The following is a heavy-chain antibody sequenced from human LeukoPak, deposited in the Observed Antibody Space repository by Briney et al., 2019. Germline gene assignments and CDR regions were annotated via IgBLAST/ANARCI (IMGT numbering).Heavy chain of an antibody. V-gene: IGHV1-24*01. CDR2: FDPEDGET. J-gene: IGHJ5*02. CDR1: GYTLTELS. CDR3: ATHYTRNWFDP. D-gene: IGHD3-3*01. Sequence: ASVTVSCKVSGYTLTELSMRWVRQAPGKGLEWMGGFDPEDGETIYAQKFQGRVTMTEDTSTDTAYMELSSLRSEDTAVYYCATHYTRNWFDPWGQGTLVTVSS.